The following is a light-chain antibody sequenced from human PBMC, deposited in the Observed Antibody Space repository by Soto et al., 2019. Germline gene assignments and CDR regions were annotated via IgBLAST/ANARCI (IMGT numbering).Light chain of an antibody. CDR1: QSVSRY. Sequence: EIVLTPSPATLSLSPGERATLSCRASQSVSRYLAWYQQKPGQAPRLLIYDASNRATGIPARFSGSGSGTDFTLTISSLEPEDFAVYYCQQRSNWPLLTFGGGTKVEIK. CDR2: DAS. J-gene: IGKJ4*01. V-gene: IGKV3-11*01. CDR3: QQRSNWPLLT.